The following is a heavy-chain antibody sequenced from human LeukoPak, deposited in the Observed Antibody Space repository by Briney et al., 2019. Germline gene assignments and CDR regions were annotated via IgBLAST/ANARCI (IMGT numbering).Heavy chain of an antibody. CDR1: GFTFSSYA. D-gene: IGHD2-2*01. CDR2: ISGSGGST. V-gene: IGHV3-23*01. J-gene: IGHJ4*02. CDR3: ARDSGYCSSTGCYVHYFDY. Sequence: GGSLRLSCEAAGFTFSSYAMSWVRQAPGKGLEWVSAISGSGGSTYYADSVKGRFTISRDNAKNSLYLQMNSLRAEDTAVYYCARDSGYCSSTGCYVHYFDYWGQGTLVTVSS.